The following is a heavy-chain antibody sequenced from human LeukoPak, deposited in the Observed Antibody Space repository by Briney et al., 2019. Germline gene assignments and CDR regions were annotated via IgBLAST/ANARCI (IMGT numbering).Heavy chain of an antibody. Sequence: NSSETLSLTCTVSGGSISSSSYYWGWIRQPPGKGLEWIGSIYYSGSTYYNPSLKSRVTISVDTSKNQFSLKLSSVTAADTAVYYCARVRGYLSVWGQGTLVTVSS. CDR2: IYYSGST. CDR3: ARVRGYLSV. V-gene: IGHV4-39*07. J-gene: IGHJ4*02. D-gene: IGHD3-22*01. CDR1: GGSISSSSYY.